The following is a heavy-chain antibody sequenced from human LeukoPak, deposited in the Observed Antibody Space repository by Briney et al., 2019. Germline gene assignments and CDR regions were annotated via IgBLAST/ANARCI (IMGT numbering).Heavy chain of an antibody. CDR3: ARDRHYDILTDTENNWFDP. Sequence: SETLSLTCTVSGGSISSGDYYWSWIRQPPGKGLEWIGYIYYSGSTYYNPSLKSRFTISVDTSKNQFSLKLRPVTAADTAVYYCARDRHYDILTDTENNWFDPWGQGTLVTVSS. CDR1: GGSISSGDYY. CDR2: IYYSGST. D-gene: IGHD3-9*01. J-gene: IGHJ5*02. V-gene: IGHV4-30-4*01.